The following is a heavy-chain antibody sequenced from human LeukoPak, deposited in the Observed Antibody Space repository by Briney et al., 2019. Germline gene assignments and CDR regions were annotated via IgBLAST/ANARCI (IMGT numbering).Heavy chain of an antibody. CDR3: ARAFTYSKEFDY. CDR2: IYPDDSDT. J-gene: IGHJ4*02. D-gene: IGHD4-11*01. Sequence: GESLKISCKASGYSFSIYWIAWVRQMPGKGLEWMGIIYPDDSDTRYSPSFQGQVTISADESFSTAFLQWSSLKASDTAMYYCARAFTYSKEFDYRGQGTLVTVSS. CDR1: GYSFSIYW. V-gene: IGHV5-51*01.